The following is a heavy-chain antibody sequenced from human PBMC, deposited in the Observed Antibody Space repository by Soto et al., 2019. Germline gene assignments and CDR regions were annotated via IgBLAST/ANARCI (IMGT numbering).Heavy chain of an antibody. V-gene: IGHV1-46*01. D-gene: IGHD3-3*01. CDR1: GYTFSNFY. Sequence: QVQLVQSGAEVKKPGASVKISCKASGYTFSNFYLFWVRQAPGQGLEWMGMINPRGDSATYAQKFQDRVAVTRGMSTSTVYLELTSLKSEDAAVYYCARGGPITLGVVGRGLRYWGQGTLVTVSS. J-gene: IGHJ4*02. CDR3: ARGGPITLGVVGRGLRY. CDR2: INPRGDSA.